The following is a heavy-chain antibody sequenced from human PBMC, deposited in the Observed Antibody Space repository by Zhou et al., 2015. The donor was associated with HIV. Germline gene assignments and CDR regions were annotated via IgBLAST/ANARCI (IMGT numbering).Heavy chain of an antibody. CDR1: GYTFTGYQ. CDR2: IKPNSGVP. V-gene: IGHV1-2*02. CDR3: ARDPDVAINDLDF. D-gene: IGHD2-15*01. Sequence: QEQLVQSGAEVKKPGGSVKVSCKASGYTFTGYQVQWVRQAPGQRLEWMGWIKPNSGVPRYAQKFEGRVTMTTDTSISTVYMDLTSLTSDDTALYYCARDPDVAINDLDFWGQGTLVTVSS. J-gene: IGHJ4*02.